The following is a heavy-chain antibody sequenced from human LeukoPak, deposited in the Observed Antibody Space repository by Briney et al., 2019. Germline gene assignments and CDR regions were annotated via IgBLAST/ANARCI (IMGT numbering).Heavy chain of an antibody. CDR2: IYYSGST. V-gene: IGHV4-59*11. CDR1: GGSISSHY. J-gene: IGHJ5*02. D-gene: IGHD2-2*01. Sequence: SETLSLTCTVSGGSISSHYWSWIRQPPGKGLEWIGYIYYSGSTNYNPFLKSRVTISVDTSKNQSSLKLSSVTAADTAVYYCARGGQLLRNWFDPWGQGTLVTVSS. CDR3: ARGGQLLRNWFDP.